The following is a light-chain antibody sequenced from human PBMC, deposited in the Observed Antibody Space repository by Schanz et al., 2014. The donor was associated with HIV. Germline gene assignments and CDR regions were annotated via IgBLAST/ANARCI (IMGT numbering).Light chain of an antibody. CDR3: LHYNDFTST. CDR2: EAS. CDR1: QSISSD. V-gene: IGKV1-5*03. Sequence: DIQMTQSPSTLSASVGDRVSIICRSSQSISSDLAWYQQKPGKAPNLLIYEASTLETGVPSRFSGSGSGTEFTLAISSLHPDDFATYFCLHYNDFTSTFGQGTKLEIK. J-gene: IGKJ2*01.